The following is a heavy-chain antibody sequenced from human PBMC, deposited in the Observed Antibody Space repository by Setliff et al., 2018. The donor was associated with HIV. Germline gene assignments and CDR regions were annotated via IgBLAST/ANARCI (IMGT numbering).Heavy chain of an antibody. D-gene: IGHD6-19*01. CDR1: GGSISTGSYY. V-gene: IGHV4-61*02. CDR3: ARDYGSGWHSYYYLDV. Sequence: TLSLTCTVSGGSISTGSYYWSWIRQPAGKGLEWIGRIYSTGSTKYNPSLKSRVTISADTSKNQFSLKLSSVTAADTAVYFCARDYGSGWHSYYYLDVWGNGTTVTVSS. J-gene: IGHJ6*03. CDR2: IYSTGST.